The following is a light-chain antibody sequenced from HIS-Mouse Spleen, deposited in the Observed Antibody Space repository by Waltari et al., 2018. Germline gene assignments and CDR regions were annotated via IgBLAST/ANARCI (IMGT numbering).Light chain of an antibody. CDR2: EGS. CDR1: SSDVGIYNL. Sequence: QSALTQPASVSGSPGQSITISCPGTSSDVGIYNLVSWYQQHPGQAPKLMIYEGSKRPSGVSNRFSGSKSGNTASLTISGLQAEDEADYYCCSYAGSSTWVFGGGTKLTVL. J-gene: IGLJ3*02. V-gene: IGLV2-23*01. CDR3: CSYAGSSTWV.